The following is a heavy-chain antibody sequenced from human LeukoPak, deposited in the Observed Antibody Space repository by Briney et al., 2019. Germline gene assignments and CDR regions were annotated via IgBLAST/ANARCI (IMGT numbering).Heavy chain of an antibody. CDR2: INQDGSEK. Sequence: GGSLRLSCVASGFTFVSHWMTWVRQAPGKGLEWVANINQDGSEKYYVDSVKGRFTISRDNGKNSLYLKMNSLRAEDAAVYYCAELGITTIGGVWGKGTTVTISS. J-gene: IGHJ6*04. V-gene: IGHV3-7*01. CDR3: AELGITTIGGV. D-gene: IGHD3-10*02. CDR1: GFTFVSHW.